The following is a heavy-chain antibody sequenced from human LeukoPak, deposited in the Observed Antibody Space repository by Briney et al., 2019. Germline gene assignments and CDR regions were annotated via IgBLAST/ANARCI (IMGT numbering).Heavy chain of an antibody. D-gene: IGHD4-23*01. CDR1: GFTFSSYG. V-gene: IGHV3-23*01. J-gene: IGHJ4*02. CDR3: ARDYGGSSPFDY. CDR2: ITGRGESI. Sequence: GGSLRLSCAASGFTFSSYGMNWVRQAPGKGLEWVSGITGRGESIYYAGSVKGRFTISRDNSKNTLYLQMNSLRAEDTAVYYCARDYGGSSPFDYWGQGTLATVSS.